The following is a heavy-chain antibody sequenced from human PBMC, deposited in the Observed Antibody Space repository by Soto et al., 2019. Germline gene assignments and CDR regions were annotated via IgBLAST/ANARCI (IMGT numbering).Heavy chain of an antibody. Sequence: QVQLQESGPGLVKPSETLSLTCTVSGVSISSYYWSWIRQPPGKGLEWIGYVYYSGNTNYNPSLKSRVTISIDASKNEFSLELSSATAADSAVYFCARGIGQQLPPLDWGQGTLVTVSS. CDR3: ARGIGQQLPPLD. V-gene: IGHV4-59*01. J-gene: IGHJ4*02. CDR2: VYYSGNT. D-gene: IGHD1-1*01. CDR1: GVSISSYY.